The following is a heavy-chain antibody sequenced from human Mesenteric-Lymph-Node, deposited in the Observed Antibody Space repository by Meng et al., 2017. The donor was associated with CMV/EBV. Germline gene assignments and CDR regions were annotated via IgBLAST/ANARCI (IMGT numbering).Heavy chain of an antibody. Sequence: GESLKISCAASGFTFSRHWMSWVRQAPGKGLEWVANIKEDGSEKYYVDSVKGRSTISRDNAKNPLYLQMNSLRAEDTAVYYCARDVSPLPGPFDCWGPGTLVTVSS. V-gene: IGHV3-7*01. CDR3: ARDVSPLPGPFDC. J-gene: IGHJ4*02. D-gene: IGHD3-16*02. CDR1: GFTFSRHW. CDR2: IKEDGSEK.